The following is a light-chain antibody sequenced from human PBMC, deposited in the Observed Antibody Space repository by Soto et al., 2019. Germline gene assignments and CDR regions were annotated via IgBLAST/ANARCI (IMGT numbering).Light chain of an antibody. J-gene: IGKJ1*01. CDR2: KAP. V-gene: IGKV1-5*03. Sequence: DIQMTQSPSILSASVGDRVTITCRASQNINRWLAWYQQKPGEVPKLLIYKAPVLESGVPSRFSGSGSGTEFTLTISRLQPEDVATYYCQHWSFGQGTKVDIK. CDR3: QHWS. CDR1: QNINRW.